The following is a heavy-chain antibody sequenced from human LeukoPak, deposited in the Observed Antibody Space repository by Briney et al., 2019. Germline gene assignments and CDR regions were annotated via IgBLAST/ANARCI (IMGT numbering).Heavy chain of an antibody. Sequence: SETLSLTCSLSGYSISRGYYWGWIRQSPGKGLEWIGSVYHSGSAYYNPSLKSRVTISVDTSKNQFSLKLSSVTAADTAVYHCARGVVVPAAIRPFDYWGQGTLVTVSS. J-gene: IGHJ4*02. CDR3: ARGVVVPAAIRPFDY. D-gene: IGHD2-2*02. CDR2: VYHSGSA. CDR1: GYSISRGYY. V-gene: IGHV4-38-2*02.